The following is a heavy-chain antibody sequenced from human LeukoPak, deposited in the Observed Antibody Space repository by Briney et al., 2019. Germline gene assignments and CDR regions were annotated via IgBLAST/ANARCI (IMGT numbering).Heavy chain of an antibody. V-gene: IGHV3-23*01. CDR3: AKASEYQLLYEGDYYFDY. CDR1: GYSISSGYY. Sequence: ETLSLTCIVSGYSISSGYYWGWIRQPPGKGLEWVSAISGSGGSTYYADSVKGRFTISRDNSKNTLYLQMNSLRAEDAAIYYCAKASEYQLLYEGDYYFDYWGQGTLVTVSS. CDR2: ISGSGGST. J-gene: IGHJ4*02. D-gene: IGHD2-2*02.